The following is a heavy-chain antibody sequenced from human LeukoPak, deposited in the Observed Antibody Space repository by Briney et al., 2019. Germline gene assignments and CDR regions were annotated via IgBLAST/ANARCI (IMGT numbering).Heavy chain of an antibody. V-gene: IGHV1-69*04. CDR3: ARDTQDGYNYSEY. D-gene: IGHD5-24*01. J-gene: IGHJ4*02. CDR1: GGTFSSYT. CDR2: IIPILGIA. Sequence: SVKVSCKASGGTFSSYTISWVRQAPGQGLEWMGRIIPILGIANYAQKFQGRVTITADKSTSTAYMELSSLRSEDTAVYYCARDTQDGYNYSEYWGQGTLVTVSS.